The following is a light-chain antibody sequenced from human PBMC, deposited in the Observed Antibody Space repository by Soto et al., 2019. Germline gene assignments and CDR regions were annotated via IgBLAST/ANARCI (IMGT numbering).Light chain of an antibody. CDR2: AAS. J-gene: IGKJ5*01. Sequence: DIQMTQSPSYLSASVGDRVTITCRASQSISSYLNWYQHKPGKAPKLLIYAASSLQSGVPSRFIGSGSGTDFTLTISSLQPEDFATYYCQQSYSIPSITFGQGTRLEIK. V-gene: IGKV1-39*01. CDR3: QQSYSIPSIT. CDR1: QSISSY.